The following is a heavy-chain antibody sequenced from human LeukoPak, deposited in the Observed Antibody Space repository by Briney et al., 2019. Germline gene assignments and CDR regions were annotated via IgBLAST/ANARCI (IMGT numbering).Heavy chain of an antibody. Sequence: GWSLKLSCAASGFSFSTYGMHWVRQAPGKGLEWVAVIWYDGRNKYYADSVKGRFSVSRDNSNNTLDLQMNSLRDEDTAVYYCARGGLGYYDVNWFDPWGQGTLVVVSS. V-gene: IGHV3-33*01. D-gene: IGHD3-3*01. CDR1: GFSFSTYG. CDR3: ARGGLGYYDVNWFDP. J-gene: IGHJ5*02. CDR2: IWYDGRNK.